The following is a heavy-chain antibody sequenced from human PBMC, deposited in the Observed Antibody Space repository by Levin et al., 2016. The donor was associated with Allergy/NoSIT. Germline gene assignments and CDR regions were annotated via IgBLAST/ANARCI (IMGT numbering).Heavy chain of an antibody. Sequence: LRLSCTVSGGSISSGSYYWSWIRQPAGKGLEWIGRIYTSGSTNYNPSLKSRVTISLDTSKNQFSLTLSSVTAADTAVYYCARGVVPGENGIDVWGQGTTVTVSS. CDR1: GGSISSGSYY. CDR2: IYTSGST. J-gene: IGHJ6*02. V-gene: IGHV4-61*02. D-gene: IGHD2-2*01. CDR3: ARGVVPGENGIDV.